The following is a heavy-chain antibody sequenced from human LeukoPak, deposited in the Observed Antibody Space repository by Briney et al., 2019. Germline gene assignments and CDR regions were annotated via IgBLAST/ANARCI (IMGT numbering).Heavy chain of an antibody. J-gene: IGHJ4*02. CDR2: INHSGST. Sequence: PSETLSLTCAVYGGSFSGYYWSWIRQPPGKGLEWIGEINHSGSTNYNPSLKSRVTISVDTSKNQFSLKLSSVTAADTAVYYCARGRGRMARGVMWYFDYWGQGTLVTVSS. CDR1: GGSFSGYY. CDR3: ARGRGRMARGVMWYFDY. D-gene: IGHD3-10*01. V-gene: IGHV4-34*01.